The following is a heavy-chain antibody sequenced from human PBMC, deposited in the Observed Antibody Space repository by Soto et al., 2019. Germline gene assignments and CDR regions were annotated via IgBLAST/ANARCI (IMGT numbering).Heavy chain of an antibody. D-gene: IGHD1-20*01. CDR1: GGSISSYY. Sequence: SETLSLTCTVSGGSISSYYWSWIRQPPGKGLEWIGYIYYSGSTNYNPSLKSRVTISVDTSKNQFSLKLGSVTAADTAVYYCARSAEARSVWRQGNWFDPWGQGTLVTVSS. CDR2: IYYSGST. J-gene: IGHJ5*02. V-gene: IGHV4-59*08. CDR3: ARSAEARSVWRQGNWFDP.